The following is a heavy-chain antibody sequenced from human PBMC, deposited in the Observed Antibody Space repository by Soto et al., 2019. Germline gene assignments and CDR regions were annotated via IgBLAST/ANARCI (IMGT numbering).Heavy chain of an antibody. CDR2: ISGSSDTI. V-gene: IGHV3-23*01. CDR3: SRDSGPSHVDAFDI. Sequence: GGSLRLSCSTSGFMFSTFAMSWVRQAPGKGLEWVSHISGSSDTIFYSESVKGRFTISRDNSKNTLYLELNSLRVEDTALYYCSRDSGPSHVDAFDIWGQGTMVTVSS. J-gene: IGHJ3*02. D-gene: IGHD1-26*01. CDR1: GFMFSTFA.